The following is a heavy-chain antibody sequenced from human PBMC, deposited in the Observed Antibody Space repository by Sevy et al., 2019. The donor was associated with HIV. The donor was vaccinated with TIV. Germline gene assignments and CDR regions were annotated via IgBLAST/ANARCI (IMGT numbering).Heavy chain of an antibody. J-gene: IGHJ5*02. Sequence: SETLSLICAVSGYSISSGYYWGWIRQPPGKGLEWIGSIFHSGSTYYNPSLKSRVTISVDTSKNQFSLKLSSVTAADTAVYFCARTPSSYDSSGRYYPWFDPWGQGTLVTVSS. CDR3: ARTPSSYDSSGRYYPWFDP. CDR1: GYSISSGYY. V-gene: IGHV4-38-2*01. D-gene: IGHD3-22*01. CDR2: IFHSGST.